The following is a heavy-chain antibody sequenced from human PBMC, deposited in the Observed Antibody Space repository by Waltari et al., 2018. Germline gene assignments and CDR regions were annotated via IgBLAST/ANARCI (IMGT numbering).Heavy chain of an antibody. J-gene: IGHJ3*01. V-gene: IGHV3-33*05. CDR2: IQYEGSKG. Sequence: QVQLVESGGGVVQPGRSLRLSCAASGITFSGSGMHWVRQAPGKGMGWVRLIQYEGSKGHYADSVKGRFTISRDNSKNTLYLQMNSLRAEDTALYYCAREGGTKQFGTFDVWGQGAMVTVS. CDR3: AREGGTKQFGTFDV. CDR1: GITFSGSG. D-gene: IGHD6-6*01.